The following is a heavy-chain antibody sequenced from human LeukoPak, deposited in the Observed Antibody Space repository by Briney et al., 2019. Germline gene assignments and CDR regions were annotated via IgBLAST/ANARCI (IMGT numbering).Heavy chain of an antibody. CDR2: ISSSGSTI. Sequence: PGGSLRLSCAASGFTFSDYYMSWIRQAPGKGLEWVSYISSSGSTIYYADSVKGRSTISRDNAKNSLYLQMNSLRAEDTAVYYCARAACGGDCYSGFDYWGQGTLVTVSA. D-gene: IGHD2-21*01. J-gene: IGHJ4*02. CDR1: GFTFSDYY. V-gene: IGHV3-11*04. CDR3: ARAACGGDCYSGFDY.